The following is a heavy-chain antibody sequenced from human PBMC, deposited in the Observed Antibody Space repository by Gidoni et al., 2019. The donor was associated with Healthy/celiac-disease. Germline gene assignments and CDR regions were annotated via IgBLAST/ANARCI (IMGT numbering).Heavy chain of an antibody. D-gene: IGHD2-2*01. CDR3: AKDGKVGDIVVVPAAL. Sequence: QVQLVASGGGVVQPGRSLRLSCAASGFTVSSYGMHWVRQAPGKGLEWVAVISYDGSNKYYADSVKGRFTISRDNSKNTLYLQMNSLRAEDTAVYYCAKDGKVGDIVVVPAALWGQGTLVTVSS. CDR2: ISYDGSNK. J-gene: IGHJ4*02. CDR1: GFTVSSYG. V-gene: IGHV3-30*18.